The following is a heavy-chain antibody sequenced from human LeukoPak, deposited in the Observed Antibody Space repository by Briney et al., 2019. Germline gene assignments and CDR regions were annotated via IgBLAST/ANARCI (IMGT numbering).Heavy chain of an antibody. J-gene: IGHJ4*02. D-gene: IGHD3-16*02. Sequence: GGSLRLSCAASRFTFSSYAMSWVRQAPGKGLEWVSAISGSGGSTYYADSVKGRFTISRDNSKNTLYLQMNSLRAEDTAVYYCAKDGRLRLGELSFFDYWGQGTLVTVSS. V-gene: IGHV3-23*01. CDR2: ISGSGGST. CDR1: RFTFSSYA. CDR3: AKDGRLRLGELSFFDY.